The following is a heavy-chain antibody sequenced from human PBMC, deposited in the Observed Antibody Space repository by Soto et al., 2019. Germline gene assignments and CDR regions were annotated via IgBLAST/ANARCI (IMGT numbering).Heavy chain of an antibody. V-gene: IGHV1-18*01. D-gene: IGHD3-22*01. CDR3: ARVGMRVFFCESSGSRFDY. CDR2: ISAYNGNT. J-gene: IGHJ4*02. Sequence: QVQLVQSGAEVKKPGASVQVSCKASGYTFTIYGISWVRQAPGQGLEWMGWISAYNGNTNYAQKLQGRVTMTTDTSTGTGYMGLRSLRSDDTAVYCCARVGMRVFFCESSGSRFDYWGQGTLVTVSS. CDR1: GYTFTIYG.